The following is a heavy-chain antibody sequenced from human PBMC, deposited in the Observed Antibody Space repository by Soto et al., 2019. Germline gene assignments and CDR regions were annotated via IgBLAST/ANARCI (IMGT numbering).Heavy chain of an antibody. Sequence: SETLSLTCTVSGASISGYYGIWVRQPPGKGLEWIGYIYSSGSTEYNPSLNSRVTMSVATSKNQFSLKLNSVTAADTAIYYCKKLPWADYGGIFDPWGQGTLVTVSS. CDR3: KKLPWADYGGIFDP. CDR2: IYSSGST. J-gene: IGHJ5*02. V-gene: IGHV4-59*01. CDR1: GASISGYY. D-gene: IGHD4-17*01.